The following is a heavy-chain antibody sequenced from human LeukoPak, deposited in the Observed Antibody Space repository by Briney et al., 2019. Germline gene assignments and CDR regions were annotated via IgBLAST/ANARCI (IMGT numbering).Heavy chain of an antibody. CDR1: GFTFSSYS. J-gene: IGHJ4*02. D-gene: IGHD4-23*01. CDR2: INSGSTTT. V-gene: IGHV3-48*01. Sequence: GGSLRLSCAASGFTFSSYSMNWVRQAPGKGLEWISYINSGSTTTYYADSVKGRFTISRDNAKNSLFLHMNSLSVEDTAVYYCARDRPYGGTDYRGQGTLVTVSS. CDR3: ARDRPYGGTDY.